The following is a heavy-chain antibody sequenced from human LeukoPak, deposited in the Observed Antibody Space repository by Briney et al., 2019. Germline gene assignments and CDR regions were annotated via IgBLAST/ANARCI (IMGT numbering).Heavy chain of an antibody. CDR3: AKGEGGLWFGDIYDAFDI. CDR2: ISYDGSNK. D-gene: IGHD3-10*01. Sequence: GGSLRLSCAASGFTFSSYAMHWVRQAPGKGLEWVAVISYDGSNKYYADSVKGRFTISRDNSKNTLYLQMNSLRAEDTAVYYCAKGEGGLWFGDIYDAFDIWGQGTMVTVSS. CDR1: GFTFSSYA. J-gene: IGHJ3*02. V-gene: IGHV3-30*04.